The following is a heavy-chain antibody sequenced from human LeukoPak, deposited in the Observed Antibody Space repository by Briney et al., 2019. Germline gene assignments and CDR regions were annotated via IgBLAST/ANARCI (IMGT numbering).Heavy chain of an antibody. Sequence: GRFTISRDNAKNSLYLQMNSLRAEDTAVYYCAKTQYGDYGWAPYDYWGQGTLVTVSS. CDR3: AKTQYGDYGWAPYDY. V-gene: IGHV3-11*03. D-gene: IGHD4-17*01. J-gene: IGHJ4*02.